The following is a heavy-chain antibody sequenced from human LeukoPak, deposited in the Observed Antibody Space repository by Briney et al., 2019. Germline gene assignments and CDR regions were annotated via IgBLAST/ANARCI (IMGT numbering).Heavy chain of an antibody. Sequence: GGSLRLSCAASGFTFSSYGMHWVRQAPGKGLEWVAFIRYDGSNKYYADSVKGRFTISRDNSKNTLYLQMNSLRAEDTAVYYCARSSAHYYDSSGYSLLFRFDYWGQGTLVTVSS. D-gene: IGHD3-22*01. CDR3: ARSSAHYYDSSGYSLLFRFDY. V-gene: IGHV3-30*02. CDR2: IRYDGSNK. CDR1: GFTFSSYG. J-gene: IGHJ4*02.